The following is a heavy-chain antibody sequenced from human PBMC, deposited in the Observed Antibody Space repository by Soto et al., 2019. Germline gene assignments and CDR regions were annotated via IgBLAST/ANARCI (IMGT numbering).Heavy chain of an antibody. J-gene: IGHJ6*02. V-gene: IGHV1-18*04. CDR1: GYTFTSYG. D-gene: IGHD6-19*01. CDR2: ISAYNGNT. Sequence: ASVKVSCKASGYTFTSYGISWVRQAPGQGREGMGWISAYNGNTNYAQKLQGRVTMTTDPSTSTAYMELRSLRSDDTAVYYCARDPPTSRGWLTPLSKKYYYYYYGMDVWGQGTTVTVSS. CDR3: ARDPPTSRGWLTPLSKKYYYYYYGMDV.